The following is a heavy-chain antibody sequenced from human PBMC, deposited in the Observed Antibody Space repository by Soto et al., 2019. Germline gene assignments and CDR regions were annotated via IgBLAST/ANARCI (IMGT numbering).Heavy chain of an antibody. V-gene: IGHV3-30*18. Sequence: QVQLVESGGGVVQPGRSLRLSCAASGFTFSSYGMHWVRQAPGKGLEWVAVISYDGSNKYYADSVKGRFTISRDNSKNTLYLQMNSLRAEATAVYYCAKELAGMYGMDVCVQGTTVTVSS. J-gene: IGHJ6*02. CDR2: ISYDGSNK. CDR1: GFTFSSYG. CDR3: AKELAGMYGMDV. D-gene: IGHD1-20*01.